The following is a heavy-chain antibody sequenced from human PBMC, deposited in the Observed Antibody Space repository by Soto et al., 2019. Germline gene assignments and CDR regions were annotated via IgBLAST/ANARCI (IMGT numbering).Heavy chain of an antibody. CDR1: GYTFTGYY. CDR2: INPNSGGT. Sequence: GASVKVSCKASGYTFTGYYMHWVRQAPGQGLEWMGWINPNSGGTNYAQKFQGRVTMTRDTSISTAYMELSRLRSDDTAVYYCARGVVGATVRFDYWGQGTRVTVSS. CDR3: ARGVVGATVRFDY. J-gene: IGHJ4*02. V-gene: IGHV1-2*02. D-gene: IGHD1-26*01.